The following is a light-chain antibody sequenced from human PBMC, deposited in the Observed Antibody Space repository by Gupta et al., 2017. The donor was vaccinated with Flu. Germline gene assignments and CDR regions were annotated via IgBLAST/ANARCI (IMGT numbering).Light chain of an antibody. CDR3: QQYEHYPLT. Sequence: PSTLSASVGDRVTITCRASQGISSWLAWYQQKPGKAPKLLIYKASSLESGVPSRFSGSGSGTEFTLTISSLQPDDVAAYYCQQYEHYPLTFGGGTKVEIK. CDR2: KAS. J-gene: IGKJ4*01. V-gene: IGKV1-5*03. CDR1: QGISSW.